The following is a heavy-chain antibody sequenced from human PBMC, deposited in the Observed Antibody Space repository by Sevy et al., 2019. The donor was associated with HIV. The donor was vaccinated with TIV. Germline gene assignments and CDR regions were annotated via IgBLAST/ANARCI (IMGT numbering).Heavy chain of an antibody. J-gene: IGHJ4*02. Sequence: GESLKISCKGSGYSFTSYWIGWVRQMPGKGLEWMGIIYPGDSDTRYSPSFQGQVTISADKSISTAYLQWSSLKASDTTMYYCARHGDSSGRPFDYWGQGTLVTVSS. CDR1: GYSFTSYW. D-gene: IGHD6-19*01. CDR3: ARHGDSSGRPFDY. V-gene: IGHV5-51*01. CDR2: IYPGDSDT.